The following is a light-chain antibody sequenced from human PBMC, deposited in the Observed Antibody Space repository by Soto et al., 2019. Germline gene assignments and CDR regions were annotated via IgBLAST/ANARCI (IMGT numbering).Light chain of an antibody. CDR1: QTVRNNY. Sequence: EVVLTQSPGTLSLSPGERATLSCRASQTVRNNYLAWYQQKPGQAPRLLIYDASSRATGIPDRFSGGGSGTDFTLTISRLEPEDFAVYYCQQYGSSPTFGQGTKVDIK. J-gene: IGKJ1*01. CDR3: QQYGSSPT. V-gene: IGKV3-20*01. CDR2: DAS.